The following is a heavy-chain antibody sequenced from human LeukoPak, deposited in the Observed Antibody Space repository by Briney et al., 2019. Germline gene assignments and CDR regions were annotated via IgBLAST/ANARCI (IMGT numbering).Heavy chain of an antibody. CDR2: INPSGGST. V-gene: IGHV1-46*01. J-gene: IGHJ1*01. CDR1: GYTFTSYY. D-gene: IGHD3-22*01. Sequence: ASVKVSCKASGYTFTSYYMHWVRQAPGQGLEWMGIINPSGGSTSYAQKFQGRVTMTRDTSTSTVYMELRSLRSDDTAVYYCARGSYDSSDFEYFQHWGQGTLVTVSS. CDR3: ARGSYDSSDFEYFQH.